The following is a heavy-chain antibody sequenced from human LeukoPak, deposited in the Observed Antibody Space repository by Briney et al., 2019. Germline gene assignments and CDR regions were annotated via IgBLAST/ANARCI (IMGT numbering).Heavy chain of an antibody. CDR1: GGSVSSNNYY. Sequence: SETLSLTCTVSGGSVSSNNYYWSWIRQPPGKGLEWIGYIYYSGNTYYNPSLKSRVTISVDTSKNQFSLKLSSVTAADTAVYHCAREFANLAAFDFWGQGTMVTVSA. V-gene: IGHV4-61*01. J-gene: IGHJ3*01. CDR3: AREFANLAAFDF. CDR2: IYYSGNT.